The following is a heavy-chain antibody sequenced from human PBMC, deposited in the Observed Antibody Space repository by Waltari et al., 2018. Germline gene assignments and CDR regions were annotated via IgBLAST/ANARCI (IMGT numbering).Heavy chain of an antibody. CDR2: ISGSGGST. J-gene: IGHJ4*02. V-gene: IGHV3-23*01. D-gene: IGHD3-3*01. CDR3: AKSKGITIFGVVIH. CDR1: GFTFRSYA. Sequence: EVQLLESGGGLVQPGGSLRLSCAASGFTFRSYAMSWVRPAPGKGLGGVSAISGSGGSTYYADAVKGRFTISRDNSKNTLYLQMNSLRAEDTAVYYCAKSKGITIFGVVIHWGQGTLVTVSS.